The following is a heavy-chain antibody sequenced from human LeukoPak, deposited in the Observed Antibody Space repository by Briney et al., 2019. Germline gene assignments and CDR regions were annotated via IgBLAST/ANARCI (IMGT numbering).Heavy chain of an antibody. CDR2: FDPEDGET. J-gene: IGHJ4*02. CDR1: GYTLTELS. D-gene: IGHD3-10*01. Sequence: ASVKVSCKVSGYTLTELSMHWVRQAPGKGLEWMGGFDPEDGETIYAQKFQGRVTMTEDTSTDTAYMELSSLRSEGTAVYYCATDLLVRGVGGYWGQGTLVTVSS. V-gene: IGHV1-24*01. CDR3: ATDLLVRGVGGY.